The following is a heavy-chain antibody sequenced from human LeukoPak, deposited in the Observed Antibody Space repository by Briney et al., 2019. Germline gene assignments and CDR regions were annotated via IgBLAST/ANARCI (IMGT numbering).Heavy chain of an antibody. D-gene: IGHD3-3*01. J-gene: IGHJ4*02. V-gene: IGHV3-7*01. CDR2: IKKDGSEK. CDR1: GFTFSSYW. CDR3: ARDGTIFGVVIILY. Sequence: GGSLRLSCAASGFTFSSYWMSWVRRAPGKGLEWVANIKKDGSEKYYVDSVKGRFTISRDNARNSLYLQMNGLRAEDTAVYYCARDGTIFGVVIILYWGQGTLVTVSS.